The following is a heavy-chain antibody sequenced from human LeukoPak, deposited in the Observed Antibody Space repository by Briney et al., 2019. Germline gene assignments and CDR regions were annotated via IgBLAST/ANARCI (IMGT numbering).Heavy chain of an antibody. Sequence: ASVKVSCKPSGYTFTSYDINWVRQATGQGLEWMGWMNPNSGNTGYAQKFQGRVTMTRNTSISTAYMELSSLRSEDTAVYYCARAITMVRGVPLGMDVWGQGTTVTVSS. CDR2: MNPNSGNT. V-gene: IGHV1-8*01. D-gene: IGHD3-10*01. CDR1: GYTFTSYD. J-gene: IGHJ6*02. CDR3: ARAITMVRGVPLGMDV.